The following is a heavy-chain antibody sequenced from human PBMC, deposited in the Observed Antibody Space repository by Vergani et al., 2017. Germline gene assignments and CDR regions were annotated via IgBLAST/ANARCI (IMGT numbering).Heavy chain of an antibody. Sequence: EVQLLESGGGLVQPGGSLRLSCAASGFTFSSYAMSWVRQAPGTGLEWVSAISGSGGSTYYADSVKGRFTISRDNSKKTLYLQMNSLRAEDTAVYYCVHYYGSGSYPYYYYYGIDVWGQGTTVTVSS. D-gene: IGHD3-10*01. CDR1: GFTFSSYA. CDR2: ISGSGGST. V-gene: IGHV3-23*01. CDR3: VHYYGSGSYPYYYYYGIDV. J-gene: IGHJ6*02.